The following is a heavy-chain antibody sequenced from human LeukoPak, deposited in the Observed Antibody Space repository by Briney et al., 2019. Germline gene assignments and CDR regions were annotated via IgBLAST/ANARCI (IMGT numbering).Heavy chain of an antibody. CDR2: IMKDGSKK. Sequence: GGSLRLSCAASGLTFSSYWMGWVRQTPGKGLEWVANIMKDGSKKDYVDSVKGRFTISRDNAKNSLFLQMNSLGVGDTAVYYCATNYFWGQGTMVTVSS. CDR3: ATNYF. D-gene: IGHD3-10*01. CDR1: GLTFSSYW. V-gene: IGHV3-7*01. J-gene: IGHJ3*01.